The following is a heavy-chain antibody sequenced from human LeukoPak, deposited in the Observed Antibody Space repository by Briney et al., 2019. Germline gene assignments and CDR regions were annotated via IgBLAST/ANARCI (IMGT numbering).Heavy chain of an antibody. CDR1: GFTFDDYG. CDR3: ARETTSIAARPDY. Sequence: GGSLRLSCAASGFTFDDYGMSWVRQAPGKGLEWVSSISSSSSYIYYADSVKGRFTISRDNAKNSLYLQMNSLRAEDTAVYYCARETTSIAARPDYWGQGTLVTVSS. D-gene: IGHD6-6*01. V-gene: IGHV3-21*01. J-gene: IGHJ4*02. CDR2: ISSSSSYI.